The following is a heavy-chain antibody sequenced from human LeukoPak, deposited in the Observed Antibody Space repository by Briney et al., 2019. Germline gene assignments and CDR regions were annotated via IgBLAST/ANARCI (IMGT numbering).Heavy chain of an antibody. Sequence: PGGSLRLSCAASGFTFDDYGMSWVRQAPGKGLELVSGINWNGGSTGYADSVKGRFTISRDNAKNSLYLQMNSLRAEDTALYYCARGARGVSGYYFDFWGQGTLVTVSS. CDR3: ARGARGVSGYYFDF. D-gene: IGHD3-10*01. V-gene: IGHV3-20*04. CDR1: GFTFDDYG. J-gene: IGHJ4*02. CDR2: INWNGGST.